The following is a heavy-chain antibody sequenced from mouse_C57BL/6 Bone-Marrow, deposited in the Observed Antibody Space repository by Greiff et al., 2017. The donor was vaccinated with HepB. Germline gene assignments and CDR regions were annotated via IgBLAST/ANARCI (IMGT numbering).Heavy chain of an antibody. CDR2: IGPGSGST. Sequence: QVHVKQSGAELVKPGASVKISCKASGYTFTDYYINWVKQRPGQGLEWIGKIGPGSGSTYYNEKFKGQATLTADKSSSTAYMQLSSLTSEDSAVYFCARHLYYYGSSYWYFDVWGTGTTVTVSS. J-gene: IGHJ1*03. CDR3: ARHLYYYGSSYWYFDV. V-gene: IGHV1-77*01. D-gene: IGHD1-1*01. CDR1: GYTFTDYY.